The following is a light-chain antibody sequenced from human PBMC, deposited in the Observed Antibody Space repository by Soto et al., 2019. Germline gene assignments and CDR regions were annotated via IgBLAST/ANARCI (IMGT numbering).Light chain of an antibody. CDR3: GTWDSSLSAGI. V-gene: IGLV1-51*02. CDR2: GDD. CDR1: NSNIGNNY. Sequence: QPVLTQPPSVSAAPGQKVTISCSGSNSNIGNNYVSWYQQLPGTVPKLLIYGDDKRPSGMPDRFSGSKSGTSATLDITGLQTGDEADYYCGTWDSSLSAGIFGGGTKLTVL. J-gene: IGLJ2*01.